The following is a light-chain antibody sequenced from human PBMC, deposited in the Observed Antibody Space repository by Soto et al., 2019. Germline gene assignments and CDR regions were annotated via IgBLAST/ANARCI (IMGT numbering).Light chain of an antibody. Sequence: QSVLTQPPSVSGAPGQRVTISCTGSDSNIGADYDVHWYQHLPGAAPRLLIYDNNKRPSGVPDRFSGSKSGTSASLAITGLQAEDEAEYYCQSHDSSXXXASWVFGGGTQLTVL. CDR1: DSNIGADYD. CDR3: QSHDSSXXXASWV. V-gene: IGLV1-40*01. J-gene: IGLJ3*02. CDR2: DNN.